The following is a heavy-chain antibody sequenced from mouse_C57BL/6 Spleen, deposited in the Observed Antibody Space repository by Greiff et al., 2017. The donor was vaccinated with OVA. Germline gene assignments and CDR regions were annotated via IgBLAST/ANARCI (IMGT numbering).Heavy chain of an antibody. Sequence: QVQLQQPGTELVKPGASVKLSCKASGYTFTSYWMHWVKQRPGQGLEWIGNINPSNGGTNYNEKFKSQATLTVDKSSSTAYMQLSSLTSEDSAVYYCARSPSLCDGSSYYAMDYWGQGTSVTVSS. D-gene: IGHD1-1*01. V-gene: IGHV1-53*01. CDR2: INPSNGGT. J-gene: IGHJ4*01. CDR3: ARSPSLCDGSSYYAMDY. CDR1: GYTFTSYW.